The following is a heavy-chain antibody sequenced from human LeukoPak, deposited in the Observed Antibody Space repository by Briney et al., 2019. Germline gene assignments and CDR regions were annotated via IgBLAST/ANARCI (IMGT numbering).Heavy chain of an antibody. D-gene: IGHD4-17*01. Sequence: PGGSLRLSCAASGFTFSSYAMSWVRQAPGKGLEWVSAISGSGGSTYYADSVKGRFTISRDNLRNTLYLQMNGLRADDTAVYYCARDPNGDYIGAFDFQRWGQGTQVTVSS. CDR1: GFTFSSYA. V-gene: IGHV3-23*01. J-gene: IGHJ1*01. CDR2: ISGSGGST. CDR3: ARDPNGDYIGAFDFQR.